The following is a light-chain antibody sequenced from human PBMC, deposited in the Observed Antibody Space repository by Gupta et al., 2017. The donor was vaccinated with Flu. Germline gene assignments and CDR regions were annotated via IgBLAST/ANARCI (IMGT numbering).Light chain of an antibody. CDR2: KAT. V-gene: IGKV1-5*03. CDR1: QSIGSW. Sequence: SVTFTCRVIQSIGSWLAEYHQKPGEASRLLINKATSIESGGPSRCSGSEAGREFTLTINSLQADDFGTYYCQHQDIYTEFVFGPGTKV. CDR3: QHQDIYTEFV. J-gene: IGKJ3*01.